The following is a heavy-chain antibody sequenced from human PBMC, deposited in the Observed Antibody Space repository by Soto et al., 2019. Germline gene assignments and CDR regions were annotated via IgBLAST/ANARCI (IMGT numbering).Heavy chain of an antibody. CDR2: ISSGSSYI. J-gene: IGHJ4*02. CDR1: GFTFSSYT. D-gene: IGHD3-10*01. CDR3: ARVSHLGRGHDS. V-gene: IGHV3-21*01. Sequence: GGSLRLSCAASGFTFSSYTMNWVRQAPGKGLEWVSSISSGSSYIYYADSMKGRFTINPDTSRNQFSLQLNSVTPEDTAVYYCARVSHLGRGHDSWGQGTLVTVSS.